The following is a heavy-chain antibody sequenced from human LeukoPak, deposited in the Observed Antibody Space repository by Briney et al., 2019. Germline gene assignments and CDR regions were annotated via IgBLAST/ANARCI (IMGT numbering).Heavy chain of an antibody. J-gene: IGHJ4*02. CDR2: IYSSGST. Sequence: PSETLSLSCTVSGGSITSYSWSWIRQPPGKGLEWMGYIYSSGSTNYNPSLKSRVTISVDTSTNQFSLKLTSVTAADTAAYFCARHYYDRSGSYSFDYWGQGALVTVSS. D-gene: IGHD3-22*01. CDR1: GGSITSYS. V-gene: IGHV4-59*08. CDR3: ARHYYDRSGSYSFDY.